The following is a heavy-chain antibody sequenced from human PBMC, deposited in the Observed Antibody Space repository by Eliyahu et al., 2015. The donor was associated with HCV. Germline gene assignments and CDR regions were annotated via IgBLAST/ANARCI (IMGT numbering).Heavy chain of an antibody. J-gene: IGHJ6*02. CDR2: IYYSGSX. CDR3: ARLNYYGSGSYYSRNYYYGMDV. D-gene: IGHD3-10*01. CDR1: GGSISSYX. V-gene: IGHV4-59*08. Sequence: QVQLQESGPGLVKPSETLSLTCXVSGGSISSYXWXWXRQPPGKGLEWIGXIYYSGSXKYNPPLKSRVTISVDTSKNQFSLKLSSVTAADTAVYYCARLNYYGSGSYYSRNYYYGMDVWSQGTTVTVSS.